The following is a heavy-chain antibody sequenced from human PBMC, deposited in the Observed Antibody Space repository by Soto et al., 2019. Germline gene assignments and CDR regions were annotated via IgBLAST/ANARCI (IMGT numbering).Heavy chain of an antibody. CDR3: ARAEVGYCSSTSCYSNFDY. V-gene: IGHV1-18*01. CDR2: ISAYNGNT. Sequence: ASVKVSCKASGYTFTSHGISWVRQAPGQGLEWMGWISAYNGNTNYAQKLQGRVTMTTDTSTSTAYMELRSLRSDDTAVYYCARAEVGYCSSTSCYSNFDYWGQGTLVTVSS. D-gene: IGHD2-2*02. J-gene: IGHJ4*02. CDR1: GYTFTSHG.